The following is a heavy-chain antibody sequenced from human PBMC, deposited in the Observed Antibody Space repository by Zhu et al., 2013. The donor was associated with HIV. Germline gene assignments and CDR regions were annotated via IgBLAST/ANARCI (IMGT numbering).Heavy chain of an antibody. V-gene: IGHV1-69*06. CDR1: GGTFSSYA. J-gene: IGHJ6*02. D-gene: IGHD6-13*01. Sequence: QVQLVQSGAEVKKPGSSVKVSCKASGGTFSSYAISWVRQAPGQGLEWMGGIIPIFGTAKYAQKVQGRVTITADKSTSTAYMEVSSLRSEDTAVYYCGRDARIAAGGTVSYYGMDVWGQGTTVTVSS. CDR2: IIPIFGTA. CDR3: GRDARIAAGGTVSYYGMDV.